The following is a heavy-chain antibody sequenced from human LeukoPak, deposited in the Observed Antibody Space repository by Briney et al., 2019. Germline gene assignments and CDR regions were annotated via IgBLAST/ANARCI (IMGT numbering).Heavy chain of an antibody. D-gene: IGHD5-12*01. CDR3: ARDKGYSGYEIYYYYGMDV. Sequence: GASVTVSFTGSGYTFTSYGISWVRQAPGQGVGWMGWISAYNGNTNYAQNLQGRVTMTTDTSTSTAYMELRSLRSDDTAVYYCARDKGYSGYEIYYYYGMDVWGQGTTVTVSS. V-gene: IGHV1-18*01. CDR2: ISAYNGNT. CDR1: GYTFTSYG. J-gene: IGHJ6*02.